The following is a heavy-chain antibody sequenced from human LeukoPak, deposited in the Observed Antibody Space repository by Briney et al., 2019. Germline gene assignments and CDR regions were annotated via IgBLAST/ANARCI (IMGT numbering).Heavy chain of an antibody. J-gene: IGHJ4*02. D-gene: IGHD6-13*01. Sequence: SETLSLTCTVSGVSISSYYWSWIRQPAGKGLEWIGRIYTSGSTNYNPSLKSRVTMSVDTSKNQFSLNLNSVTAADTAVYYCARADSSSWYYFDYWGQGTLVTVSS. CDR2: IYTSGST. V-gene: IGHV4-4*07. CDR3: ARADSSSWYYFDY. CDR1: GVSISSYY.